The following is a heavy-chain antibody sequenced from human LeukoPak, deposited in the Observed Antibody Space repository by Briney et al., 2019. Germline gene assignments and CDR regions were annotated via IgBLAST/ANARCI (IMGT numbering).Heavy chain of an antibody. CDR1: GYTFTSYD. V-gene: IGHV1-8*03. CDR2: MNPNSGNT. Sequence: ASVKVSCKASGYTFTSYDINWVRQATGQGLEWMGWMNPNSGNTGYAQKFQGRVTITRNTSISTAYMELSSLRSEDTAVYYCARGLQALRFTPFGYWGQGTLVTVSS. D-gene: IGHD3-16*01. J-gene: IGHJ4*02. CDR3: ARGLQALRFTPFGY.